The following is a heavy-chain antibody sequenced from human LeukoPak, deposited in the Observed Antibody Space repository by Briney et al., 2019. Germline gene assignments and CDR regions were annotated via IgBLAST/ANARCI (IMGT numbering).Heavy chain of an antibody. CDR2: IYYSGST. Sequence: PSETLSLTCSVSGGSIRSSSYYWGWIRQPPGKGLEWLGSIYYSGSTYYNPSLKSRVTISVDTSKNQFSLKLSSVTAADTAVYYCARVDCSSTSCYDSRYYYYMDVWGKGTTVTVSS. D-gene: IGHD2-2*01. CDR3: ARVDCSSTSCYDSRYYYYMDV. J-gene: IGHJ6*03. V-gene: IGHV4-39*07. CDR1: GGSIRSSSYY.